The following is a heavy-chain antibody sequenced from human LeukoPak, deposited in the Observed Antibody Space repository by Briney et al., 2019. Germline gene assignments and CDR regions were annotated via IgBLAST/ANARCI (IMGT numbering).Heavy chain of an antibody. CDR2: ISGSGGAT. V-gene: IGHV3-23*01. CDR1: GFTFTSFA. CDR3: AKDRTRLDY. Sequence: GGSLGLSCAASGFTFTSFAMTWVREAPGKGLEWVSAISGSGGATYYADSVKGRFTISRDNSKNTLYLQMDSLRAEDTAVYYCAKDRTRLDYWGQGTLVTVSS. J-gene: IGHJ4*02.